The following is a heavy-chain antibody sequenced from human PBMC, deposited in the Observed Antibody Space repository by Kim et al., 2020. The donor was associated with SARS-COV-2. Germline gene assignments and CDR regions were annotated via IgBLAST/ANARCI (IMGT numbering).Heavy chain of an antibody. D-gene: IGHD2-8*01. CDR3: ATAVSQTYYYGMDV. V-gene: IGHV3-23*01. J-gene: IGHJ6*02. CDR2: ITADPGST. Sequence: GGSLRLSCAASGFTFSNYAMNWVRKAPGKGLEWVSAITADPGSTYYVDSVKGRFTISRDNSKNTLSLQMSSLRAEDTAVYYCATAVSQTYYYGMDVCGQGTTVTVSS. CDR1: GFTFSNYA.